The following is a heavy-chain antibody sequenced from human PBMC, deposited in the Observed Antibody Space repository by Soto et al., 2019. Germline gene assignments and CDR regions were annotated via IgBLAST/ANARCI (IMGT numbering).Heavy chain of an antibody. CDR3: AADIETGY. CDR2: VYPEAGEV. CDR1: GYTFSDYY. V-gene: IGHV1-69-2*01. D-gene: IGHD3-9*01. J-gene: IGHJ4*02. Sequence: EVHLVQSGAEVKKPGTTVKLSCRVSGYTFSDYYMHWVQQVPGKGPEWMGLVYPEAGEVVYADRFQGRITISADTSSDTAHVEISNLRLDDTAVYYCAADIETGYWGQGTLVTVSS.